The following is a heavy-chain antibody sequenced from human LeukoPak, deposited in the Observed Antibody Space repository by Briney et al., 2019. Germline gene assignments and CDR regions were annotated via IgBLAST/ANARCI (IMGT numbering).Heavy chain of an antibody. CDR3: ATAGYYYDSSGYYYFDY. CDR1: GYTFTSYY. J-gene: IGHJ4*02. D-gene: IGHD3-22*01. V-gene: IGHV1-46*01. CDR2: INPSGGST. Sequence: ASVKVSCKASGYTFTSYYMHWVRQAPGQGLEWMGIINPSGGSTIYAQKFQGRVTMTEDTSTDTAYMELSSLRSEDTAVYYCATAGYYYDSSGYYYFDYWGQGTLVTVSS.